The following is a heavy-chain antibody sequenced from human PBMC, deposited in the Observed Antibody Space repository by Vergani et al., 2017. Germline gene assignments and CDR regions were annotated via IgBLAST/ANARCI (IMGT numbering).Heavy chain of an antibody. CDR1: GDSIAFSTDY. CDR2: VYYSGST. V-gene: IGHV4-39*07. J-gene: IGHJ4*02. D-gene: IGHD2-15*01. Sequence: QLQLQESGPGLVKPSETLSLTCTVSGDSIAFSTDYWAWIRQPPGKGLEWIGSVYYSGSTDLNPSFKSRVSISVDTSKSQFSLKLNSVTVADTAVYYCARSRPYCTSGSCPAIWGQGTLVTVSS. CDR3: ARSRPYCTSGSCPAI.